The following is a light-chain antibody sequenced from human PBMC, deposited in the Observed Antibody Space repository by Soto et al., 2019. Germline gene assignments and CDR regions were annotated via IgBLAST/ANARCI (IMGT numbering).Light chain of an antibody. CDR1: QSVSSY. CDR3: QQRSNWPPLT. Sequence: ETVMTQSPGTLSVSPGERATLSCRASQSVSSYLAWYQQKPGQAPRLLIYDASNRATGIPARFSGSGSGTDFTLTISSLEPEDFAVYYCQQRSNWPPLTFGGGTKVDIK. V-gene: IGKV3-11*01. J-gene: IGKJ4*01. CDR2: DAS.